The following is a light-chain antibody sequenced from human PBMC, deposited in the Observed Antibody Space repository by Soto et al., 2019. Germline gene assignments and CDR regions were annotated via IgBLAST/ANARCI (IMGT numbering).Light chain of an antibody. CDR1: QSVSTN. V-gene: IGKV3-15*01. CDR3: QQYNNWPPWT. J-gene: IGKJ1*01. Sequence: EIVMTQSPATLSVSPGERATLSCRASQSVSTNLAWYQQKPGQGPRLLIYGASTRATGIPARFSGSGSGTEFTLTISSPQSEDFAVYYCQQYNNWPPWTFGQGTKVAIK. CDR2: GAS.